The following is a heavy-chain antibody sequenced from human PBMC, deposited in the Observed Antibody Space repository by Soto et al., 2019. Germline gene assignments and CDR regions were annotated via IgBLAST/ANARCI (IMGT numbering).Heavy chain of an antibody. CDR1: GGTLSSSA. J-gene: IGHJ6*02. D-gene: IGHD3-10*01. Sequence: GASVKVSCKASGGTLSSSAITWLRQAPGQGLEWMGGIIPIIGSPKYAQKFQGRVTITADESATTGYMEMSSLRSEDTAVYYCARGLLWFGELLSTHYYYYGVDVWCQGTTVTVSS. CDR2: IIPIIGSP. V-gene: IGHV1-69*13. CDR3: ARGLLWFGELLSTHYYYYGVDV.